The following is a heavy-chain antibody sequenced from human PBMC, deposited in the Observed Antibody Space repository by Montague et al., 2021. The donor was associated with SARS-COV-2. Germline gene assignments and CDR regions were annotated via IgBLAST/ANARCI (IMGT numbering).Heavy chain of an antibody. CDR3: ARNGGAAVPGLLLGMDI. CDR2: IYYLGTT. CDR1: GGSISGHY. D-gene: IGHD6-19*01. V-gene: IGHV4-59*11. J-gene: IGHJ6*02. Sequence: SETLSLTCIVSGGSISGHYWSWVRQTPEKGLEWIGYIYYLGTTNYNPSLTPRVTFSVDTSKNQLALMLTSVTAADTGVYYCARNGGAAVPGLLLGMDIWGQGTTVTVSS.